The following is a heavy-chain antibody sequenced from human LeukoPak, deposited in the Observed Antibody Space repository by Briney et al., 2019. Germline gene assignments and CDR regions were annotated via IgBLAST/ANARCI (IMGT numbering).Heavy chain of an antibody. CDR1: GGSFSGYY. CDR2: INHSGST. D-gene: IGHD1-7*01. Sequence: SETLSPTCAVYGGSFSGYYWSWIRQPPGKGLEWIGEINHSGSTNYNPSLKSRVTISVDTSKNQFSLKLSSVTAADTAVYYCARRPPNFYYYYMDVWGKGTTVTVSS. V-gene: IGHV4-34*01. CDR3: ARRPPNFYYYYMDV. J-gene: IGHJ6*03.